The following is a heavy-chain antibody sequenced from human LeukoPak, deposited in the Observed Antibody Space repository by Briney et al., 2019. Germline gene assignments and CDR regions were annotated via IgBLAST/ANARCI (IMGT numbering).Heavy chain of an antibody. V-gene: IGHV4-39*01. D-gene: IGHD3-16*01. Sequence: PSETLSLTCTVSGGPISSSSYYWGWIRQPPGKGLEWIGSIYYSGSTYYNPSLKSRVTISVDTSKNQFSLKLSSVTAADTAVYYCARHTYYFDYWGQGTLVTVSS. CDR2: IYYSGST. J-gene: IGHJ4*02. CDR3: ARHTYYFDY. CDR1: GGPISSSSYY.